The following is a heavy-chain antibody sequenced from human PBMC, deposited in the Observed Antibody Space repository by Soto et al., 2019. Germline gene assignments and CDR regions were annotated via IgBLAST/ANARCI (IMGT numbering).Heavy chain of an antibody. CDR3: ALGYCSGGSCQQAFDI. J-gene: IGHJ3*02. CDR1: GGSFSGYY. CDR2: INHSGST. Sequence: QVQLQQWGAGLLKPSETLSLTCAVYGGSFSGYYWSWIRQPPGKGLEWIGEINHSGSTNYNPSLKSRVTISVDTSKNQFSLKLSSGTAADTAVYYCALGYCSGGSCQQAFDIWGQGTMVTVSS. D-gene: IGHD2-15*01. V-gene: IGHV4-34*01.